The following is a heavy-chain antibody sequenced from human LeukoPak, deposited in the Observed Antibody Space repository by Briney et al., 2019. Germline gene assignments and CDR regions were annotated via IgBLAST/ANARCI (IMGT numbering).Heavy chain of an antibody. CDR1: GFTFSSYA. D-gene: IGHD3-10*01. V-gene: IGHV3-23*01. CDR2: ISGSGGSK. Sequence: PGGSLTLSCAASGFTFSSYAMSWVRQAPRQGLEWVSVISGSGGSKSYADSVKGRFTSTRDNSKNTLYLQMNSLRAEDTAVDYCAKDPTRVEGWYGGPDYWGQGTLVTVSS. CDR3: AKDPTRVEGWYGGPDY. J-gene: IGHJ4*02.